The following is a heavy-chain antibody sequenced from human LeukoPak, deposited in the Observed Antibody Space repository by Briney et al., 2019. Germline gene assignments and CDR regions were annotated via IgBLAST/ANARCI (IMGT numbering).Heavy chain of an antibody. CDR1: GYTFTSYG. CDR3: ARDHSGEGIMITFGGVIGDDAFDI. D-gene: IGHD3-16*02. CDR2: INPNSGGT. V-gene: IGHV1-2*02. J-gene: IGHJ3*02. Sequence: GASVKVSCKASGYTFTSYGISWVRQAPGQGLEWMGWINPNSGGTNYAQKFQGRVTMTRDTSISTAYMELRSLRSDDTAVYYCARDHSGEGIMITFGGVIGDDAFDIWGQGTMVTVSS.